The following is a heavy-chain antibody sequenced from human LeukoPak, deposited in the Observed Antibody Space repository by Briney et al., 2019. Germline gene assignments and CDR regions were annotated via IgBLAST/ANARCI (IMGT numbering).Heavy chain of an antibody. CDR1: GFTFSNYW. D-gene: IGHD3-22*01. Sequence: GGSLRLSCAASGFTFSNYWMSWVRQAPGKGLEWVANIKQDRSEKYYVDSVKGRFTISRDNAKNSLYLQMNSLRAEDTAVYYCARGRDDSSGYYEDHDAFDIWGQGTMVTVSS. V-gene: IGHV3-7*01. J-gene: IGHJ3*02. CDR3: ARGRDDSSGYYEDHDAFDI. CDR2: IKQDRSEK.